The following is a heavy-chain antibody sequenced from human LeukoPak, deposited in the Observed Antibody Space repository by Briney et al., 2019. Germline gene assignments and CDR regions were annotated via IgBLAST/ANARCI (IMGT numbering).Heavy chain of an antibody. CDR3: ARESGGWYFDY. V-gene: IGHV3-30*04. CDR1: GFTFSTYP. Sequence: AGGSLRLSCAASGFTFSTYPMHWVRQAPGKGLEWVAVISYDGSFKYYVDSVKGRFTISRDNSRNTLYLQMNSLRADDTAVYYCARESGGWYFDYWGQGTLVTVSS. J-gene: IGHJ4*02. D-gene: IGHD6-19*01. CDR2: ISYDGSFK.